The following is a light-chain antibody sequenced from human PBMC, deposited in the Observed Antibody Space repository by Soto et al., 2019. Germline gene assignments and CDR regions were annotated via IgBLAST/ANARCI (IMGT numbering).Light chain of an antibody. J-gene: IGKJ3*01. CDR1: QSVGTY. CDR3: QQRNNWS. CDR2: DAS. Sequence: EIVLTQSPATLSLSPGERATLSCWASQSVGTYLAWYQQKPGQAPRLLIYDASTRATGVPARFSGSGSGTDLTLTISSLEPEDSAVYYCQQRNNWSFGPGTKVDIK. V-gene: IGKV3-11*01.